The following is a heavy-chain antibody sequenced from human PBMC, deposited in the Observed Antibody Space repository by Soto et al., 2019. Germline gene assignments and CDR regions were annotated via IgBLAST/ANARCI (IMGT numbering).Heavy chain of an antibody. CDR2: IIPIFGTA. CDR3: ASGLVWYYYYYYGMDV. V-gene: IGHV1-69*01. CDR1: GGTFSSYA. D-gene: IGHD2-8*02. J-gene: IGHJ6*02. Sequence: QVQLVQSGAEVKKPGSSVKVSCKASGGTFSSYAISWVRQAPGQGLEWMGGIIPIFGTANYAQKFQGRVTITADESTSTAYMELRSLRSEDTAVYYCASGLVWYYYYYYGMDVGGQGTTVTVSS.